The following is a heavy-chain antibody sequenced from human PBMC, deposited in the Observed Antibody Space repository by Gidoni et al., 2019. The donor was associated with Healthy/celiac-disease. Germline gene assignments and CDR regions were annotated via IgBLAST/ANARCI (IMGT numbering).Heavy chain of an antibody. CDR1: GFTFSSYA. J-gene: IGHJ5*02. Sequence: EVQLLESGGGLVQPGGSLRLSCSASGFTFSSYAISWVRQAPGKGLEWVSAISVSGGSTYYADSVKGRFTISRDNSKNTLYLQMNSLRAEDTAVYYCAKGSKSGYSTWGQGTLVTVSS. CDR3: AKGSKSGYST. D-gene: IGHD3-22*01. V-gene: IGHV3-23*01. CDR2: ISVSGGST.